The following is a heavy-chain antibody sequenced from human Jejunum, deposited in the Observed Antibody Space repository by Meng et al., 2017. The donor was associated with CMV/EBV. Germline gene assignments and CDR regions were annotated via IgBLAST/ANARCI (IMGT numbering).Heavy chain of an antibody. CDR3: ASLRGSWFIHY. CDR1: GYSVSSYSYY. J-gene: IGHJ4*02. CDR2: RQHNGNT. Sequence: TVSGYSVSSYSYYWSWVRQPPGRGLEWIGYRQHNGNTNYSPSLKSLATISLDTSKNQFSLRFSSVTAADTAKYYCASLRGSWFIHYWGQGALVTVSS. D-gene: IGHD3-10*01. V-gene: IGHV4-61*01.